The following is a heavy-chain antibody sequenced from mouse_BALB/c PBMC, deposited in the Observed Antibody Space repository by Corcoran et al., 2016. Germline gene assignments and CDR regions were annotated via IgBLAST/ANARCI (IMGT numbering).Heavy chain of an antibody. D-gene: IGHD1-1*01. J-gene: IGHJ1*01. CDR2: INPYNGAT. CDR1: GYSFTGYY. V-gene: IGHV1-18*01. Sequence: EVQLQQSGPELVKPGASVKISCKASGYSFTGYYIHWVKQSHVKSLEWIGRINPYNGATTYNQNFKDKASLTVDKSSSTAYMELHSLTSEDSAVYYCARESYYGSSYGYFDVWGAGTTVTVSS. CDR3: ARESYYGSSYGYFDV.